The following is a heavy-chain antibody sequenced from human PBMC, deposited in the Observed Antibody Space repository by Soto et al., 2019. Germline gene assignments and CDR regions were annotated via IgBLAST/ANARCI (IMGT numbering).Heavy chain of an antibody. J-gene: IGHJ6*03. CDR1: GFTFSSYA. CDR3: AKARGYYYYYYMDV. Sequence: GGSLRLSCAASGFTFSSYAMSWVRQAPGKGLEWVSGISGSGGSTYYADSVKGRFTISRDNSKNTLYLQMNSLRAEDTAVYYCAKARGYYYYYYMDVWGKGTTVTVSS. CDR2: ISGSGGST. V-gene: IGHV3-23*01. D-gene: IGHD3-10*01.